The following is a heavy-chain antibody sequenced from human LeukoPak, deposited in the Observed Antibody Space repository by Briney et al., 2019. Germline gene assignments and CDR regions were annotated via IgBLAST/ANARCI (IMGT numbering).Heavy chain of an antibody. V-gene: IGHV1-18*01. CDR2: ISPYDGGT. J-gene: IGHJ5*02. CDR3: ARDYCTRGGDCYKEDLFDP. CDR1: GYTFAIYG. Sequence: ASVKVSCKASGYTFAIYGISWVRQAPGQGLEWMAWISPYDGGTNYAQNFEGRVTMTTETSTSTAYMELRSLRSDDTAIYYCARDYCTRGGDCYKEDLFDPWGQGTLVTVSS. D-gene: IGHD2-21*02.